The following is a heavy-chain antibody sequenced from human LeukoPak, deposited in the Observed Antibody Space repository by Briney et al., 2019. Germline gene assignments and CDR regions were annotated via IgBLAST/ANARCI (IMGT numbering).Heavy chain of an antibody. CDR3: ARHTKFGSLDY. CDR2: IYPGDSDT. V-gene: IGHV5-51*01. D-gene: IGHD3-10*01. CDR1: GYSFTDYW. Sequence: GESLKISCKGAGYSFTDYWIAWVRQMPGKGLEWMGIIYPGDSDTRYSPSFQGQVTISADKSISTAYLQWSSLKASDTAMYYCARHTKFGSLDYWGQGTLVTVSS. J-gene: IGHJ4*02.